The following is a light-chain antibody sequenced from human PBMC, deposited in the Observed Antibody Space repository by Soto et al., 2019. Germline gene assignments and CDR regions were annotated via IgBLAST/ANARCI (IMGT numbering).Light chain of an antibody. Sequence: QSVLTQPPSASGTPGQRVTISCSGSSSNIGSNYVYWYQQLPGTAPKLLIYRNNQRPSGVPDRFSGSKSGTSASLAISGLRSVDEADYYCAAWDDSLSDQWVFGGGTKLTVL. V-gene: IGLV1-47*01. J-gene: IGLJ3*02. CDR1: SSNIGSNY. CDR2: RNN. CDR3: AAWDDSLSDQWV.